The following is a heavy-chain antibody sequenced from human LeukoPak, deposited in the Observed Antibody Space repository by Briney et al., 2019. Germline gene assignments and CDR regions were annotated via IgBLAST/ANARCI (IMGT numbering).Heavy chain of an antibody. Sequence: GASVKVSCKASGYTFSTSGITWVRQAPGQGLEWMGWISPYNGNTKSAQKFQGRLTMTRDMSTSTVYMELSSLRSEDTALYYCATAGRRLFGVLIPLSFDYWGQGTLVTVSS. D-gene: IGHD3-3*01. J-gene: IGHJ4*02. CDR2: ISPYNGNT. CDR3: ATAGRRLFGVLIPLSFDY. V-gene: IGHV1-18*01. CDR1: GYTFSTSG.